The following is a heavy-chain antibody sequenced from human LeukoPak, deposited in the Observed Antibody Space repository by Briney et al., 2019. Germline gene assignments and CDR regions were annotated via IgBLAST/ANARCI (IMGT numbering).Heavy chain of an antibody. CDR2: TYSTGSS. Sequence: PSETLSLTCTVSGGSISRYYWSWIRQAAGKAPEWIGRTYSTGSSDYNPSLQSRVTMSVDTSKNQLSLNVSTVTAADTAIYYCPRDRWFDTWGQGTLVTVSS. V-gene: IGHV4-4*07. CDR1: GGSISRYY. J-gene: IGHJ5*02. CDR3: PRDRWFDT.